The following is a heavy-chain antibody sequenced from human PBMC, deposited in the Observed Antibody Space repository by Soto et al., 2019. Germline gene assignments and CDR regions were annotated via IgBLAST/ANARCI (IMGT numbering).Heavy chain of an antibody. CDR3: ARGNNYYDSSGYLDY. D-gene: IGHD3-22*01. CDR2: INHSGST. CDR1: GGSFSGYY. J-gene: IGHJ4*02. V-gene: IGHV4-34*01. Sequence: SETLSLTCAVYGGSFSGYYWSWIRQPPGKGLEWIGEINHSGSTNYNPSLKSRVTISVDTSKNQFSLKLSSVTAADTAVYYCARGNNYYDSSGYLDYWGQGTLVTVSS.